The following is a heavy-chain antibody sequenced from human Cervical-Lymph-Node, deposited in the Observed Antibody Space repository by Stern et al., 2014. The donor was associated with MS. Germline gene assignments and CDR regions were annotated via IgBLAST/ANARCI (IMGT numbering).Heavy chain of an antibody. CDR3: AREVAGHRLGMMDV. J-gene: IGHJ6*02. Sequence: VQLVESGAEVKTPGASVKLSCKASGYTFISYYMHWVRQAPGQGLEWMGIINPSGGSTSYAQKFQGRVTMTRDTSTNIVYMELSSLRSEDTAVYYCAREVAGHRLGMMDVWGQGTSVTVSS. D-gene: IGHD6-19*01. CDR2: INPSGGST. V-gene: IGHV1-46*01. CDR1: GYTFISYY.